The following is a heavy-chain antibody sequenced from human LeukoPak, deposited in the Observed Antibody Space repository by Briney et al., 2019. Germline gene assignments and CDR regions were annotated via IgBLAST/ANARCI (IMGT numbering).Heavy chain of an antibody. D-gene: IGHD6-13*01. Sequence: SETLSLTCTVPSGSIIGYYWAWIRQPPGKGLEWIGYIQYSGTTEYNPSLASRATISVDTAKEQFSLNLRSVTAADTAVYYCARDRAAGTLDFWGQGTLVTVSS. CDR3: ARDRAAGTLDF. CDR1: SGSIIGYY. CDR2: IQYSGTT. J-gene: IGHJ4*02. V-gene: IGHV4-59*01.